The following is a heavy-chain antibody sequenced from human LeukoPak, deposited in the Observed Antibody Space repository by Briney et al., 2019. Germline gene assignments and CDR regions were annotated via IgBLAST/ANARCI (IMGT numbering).Heavy chain of an antibody. J-gene: IGHJ4*02. CDR2: IYSGGST. D-gene: IGHD5-18*01. CDR1: GFTVSSNY. V-gene: IGHV3-53*04. CDR3: ASITSYGYPTPGY. Sequence: PGGSLRLSCAASGFTVSSNYMSWVRQAPGKGLEWVSVIYSGGSTYYADSVKGRFTISRHNSKNTLCLQMNSLRAEDTAVYYCASITSYGYPTPGYWGQGTLVTVSS.